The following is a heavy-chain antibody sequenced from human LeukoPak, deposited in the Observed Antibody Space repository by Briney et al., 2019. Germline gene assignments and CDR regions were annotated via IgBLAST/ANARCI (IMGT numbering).Heavy chain of an antibody. CDR1: GFTFSSYG. CDR3: AKDGRYCSSTSCYVDYYYMDV. D-gene: IGHD2-2*01. CDR2: IWYDGSNK. Sequence: GGSLRLSCAASGFTFSSYGMHWVRQAPGKGLEWVAVIWYDGSNKYYADSVKGRFTISRDNSKNTLYLQMNSLRAEDTAVYYCAKDGRYCSSTSCYVDYYYMDVWGKGTTVTVSS. V-gene: IGHV3-30*02. J-gene: IGHJ6*03.